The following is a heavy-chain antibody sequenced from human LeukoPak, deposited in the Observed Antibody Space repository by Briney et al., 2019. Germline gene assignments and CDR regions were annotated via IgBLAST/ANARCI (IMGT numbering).Heavy chain of an antibody. CDR3: ARGRFHNWNYPRDAFDI. CDR2: IYHSGST. V-gene: IGHV4-4*02. D-gene: IGHD1-7*01. CDR1: GGSISSSNW. Sequence: KPSETLSLTCSVSGGSISSSNWWSWVRQPPGKGLEWIGEIYHSGSTNYNPSLKSRVTISVDTSKNQFSLKLSSVTAADTAVYYCARGRFHNWNYPRDAFDIWGQGTMVTVSS. J-gene: IGHJ3*02.